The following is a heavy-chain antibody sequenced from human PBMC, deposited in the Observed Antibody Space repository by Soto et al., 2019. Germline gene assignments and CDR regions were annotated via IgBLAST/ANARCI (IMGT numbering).Heavy chain of an antibody. Sequence: ASVKVSCKASGYFFASYSMHWVRQASGQGLEWMGWISAYNGSTNYAQKLQGRVTMTTDTSTSTAYMELRSLRSDDTAVYYCARVSYSSGWSDGDAFDIWGQGTMVTVSS. J-gene: IGHJ3*02. CDR2: ISAYNGST. D-gene: IGHD6-19*01. CDR3: ARVSYSSGWSDGDAFDI. CDR1: GYFFASYS. V-gene: IGHV1-18*04.